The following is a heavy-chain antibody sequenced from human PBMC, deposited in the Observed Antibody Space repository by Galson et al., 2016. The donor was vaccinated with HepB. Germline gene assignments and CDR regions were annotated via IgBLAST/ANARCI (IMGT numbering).Heavy chain of an antibody. D-gene: IGHD5-24*01. CDR2: IKTRAEGGPT. CDR1: GLILAHAW. Sequence: SLRLSCAGSGLILAHAWMNWVRQAPGKGLAWVGRIKTRAEGGPTDFAAPAIGRFTISRDDSKNTVYLHMNSLKIEDTAVYYCSADVSDSDGQIPDYWGQGTLVTVSS. J-gene: IGHJ4*02. CDR3: SADVSDSDGQIPDY. V-gene: IGHV3-15*01.